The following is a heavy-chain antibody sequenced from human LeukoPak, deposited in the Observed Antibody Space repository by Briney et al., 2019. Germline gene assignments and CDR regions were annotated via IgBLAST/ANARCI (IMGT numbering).Heavy chain of an antibody. CDR3: ARDGARYYYDSSGFADY. V-gene: IGHV1-18*01. D-gene: IGHD3-22*01. CDR1: GYTFTSYG. Sequence: ASVKVSCKASGYTFTSYGISWVRRAPGQGLEWMGWISAYNGNTNYAQKLQGRVTMTTDTSASTAYMELRSLRSDDTAVYYCARDGARYYYDSSGFADYWGQGTLVTVSS. CDR2: ISAYNGNT. J-gene: IGHJ4*02.